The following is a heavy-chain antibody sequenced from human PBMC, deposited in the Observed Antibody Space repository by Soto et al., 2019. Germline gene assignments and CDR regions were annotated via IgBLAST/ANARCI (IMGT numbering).Heavy chain of an antibody. CDR2: MNPNSGNT. V-gene: IGHV1-8*01. CDR1: GYTFTSYD. D-gene: IGHD3-3*01. CDR3: ARQNYDFWSGPYYYYYMDV. J-gene: IGHJ6*03. Sequence: VQLVQSGAEVKKPGASVKVSCKASGYTFTSYDINWVRQATGQGLEWMGWMNPNSGNTGYAQKFQGRVTMTRNTSISTAYMELSSLRSEDTAVYYCARQNYDFWSGPYYYYYMDVWGKGTTVTVSS.